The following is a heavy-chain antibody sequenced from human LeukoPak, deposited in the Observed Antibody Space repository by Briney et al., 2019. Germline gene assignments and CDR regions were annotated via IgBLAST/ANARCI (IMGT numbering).Heavy chain of an antibody. J-gene: IGHJ5*02. Sequence: SVKVSCKASGGTFSSYAISWVRQAPGQGLEWMGRIIPIFGTANYAQKFQGRVTITTDESTSTAYMELSSLRSEDTAVYYCVASGPPAPANWFDPWGQGTLVTVSS. CDR1: GGTFSSYA. V-gene: IGHV1-69*05. CDR3: VASGPPAPANWFDP. CDR2: IIPIFGTA. D-gene: IGHD6-13*01.